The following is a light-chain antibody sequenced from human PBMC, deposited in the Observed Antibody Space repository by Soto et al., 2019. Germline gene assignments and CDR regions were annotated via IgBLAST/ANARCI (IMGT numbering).Light chain of an antibody. J-gene: IGLJ1*01. V-gene: IGLV2-8*01. CDR3: SSYAGNSKFV. CDR1: SSDVGGYKY. CDR2: EVT. Sequence: QSVLTQPPSASGSPGQSVTISCTGTSSDVGGYKYVSWYQQHPGKAPKLMTYEVTKRPSGVPDRFSGSKSGNTASLTVSGLQTEDEADYYCSSYAGNSKFVFGTGTKHTVL.